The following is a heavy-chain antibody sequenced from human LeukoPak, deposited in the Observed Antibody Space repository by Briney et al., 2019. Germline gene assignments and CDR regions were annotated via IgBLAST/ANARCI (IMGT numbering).Heavy chain of an antibody. CDR1: GGSISSSTYY. D-gene: IGHD2-8*01. Sequence: SETLSLTCTVSGGSISSSTYYWGWIRQPPGKGLEWIGSIFYSGRTYYNPSLKSRVTMSVDTSKNQFSLRLSSVNAADTAVYYCALGQVFRRLDAFDIWGQGTMVTVSS. CDR3: ALGQVFRRLDAFDI. J-gene: IGHJ3*02. V-gene: IGHV4-39*07. CDR2: IFYSGRT.